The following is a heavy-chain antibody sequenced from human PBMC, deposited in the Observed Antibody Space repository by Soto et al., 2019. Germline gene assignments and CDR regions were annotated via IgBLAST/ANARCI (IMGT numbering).Heavy chain of an antibody. Sequence: QVQLVQSGSEVKKPGSSVKLSCKASGGTFSSSAISWVRQAPGRGLEWMGGIMPIFRTPDYAQKFQGRVTITADESTTTAYMELSSLRSEDTAVYFCARDKDRQQLGGNYYYILDVWGQGTTVTVSS. CDR3: ARDKDRQQLGGNYYYILDV. J-gene: IGHJ6*02. V-gene: IGHV1-69*12. CDR2: IMPIFRTP. D-gene: IGHD3-3*02. CDR1: GGTFSSSA.